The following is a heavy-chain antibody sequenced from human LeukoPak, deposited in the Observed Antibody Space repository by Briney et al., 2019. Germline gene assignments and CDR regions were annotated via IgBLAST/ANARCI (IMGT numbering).Heavy chain of an antibody. CDR1: KFTFSRYA. CDR3: AKFFNYGSYYYYYYIDV. D-gene: IGHD3-10*01. CDR2: IGESGDKT. V-gene: IGHV3-23*01. Sequence: PGGSLRLSCAASKFTFSRYAMSWVRQAPGKGLEWVSTIGESGDKTYYADSVKGRFTISRDNSKNTLYLQMNSLRAEDTAVYYCAKFFNYGSYYYYYYIDVWGKGTTVTVSS. J-gene: IGHJ6*03.